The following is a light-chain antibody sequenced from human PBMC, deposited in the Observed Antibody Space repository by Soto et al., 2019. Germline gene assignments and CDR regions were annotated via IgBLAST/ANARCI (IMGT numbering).Light chain of an antibody. J-gene: IGKJ1*01. V-gene: IGKV1-39*01. Sequence: DIQMTQSPSSLSASVGDRVIITCRASLTIGDSLSWFQQKAGKPPTLLIYGASALHSGVPARFSGSGSGTDFTLNISNMQREDFATYYCQQTYNLPRTFGQGTKVEFK. CDR2: GAS. CDR3: QQTYNLPRT. CDR1: LTIGDS.